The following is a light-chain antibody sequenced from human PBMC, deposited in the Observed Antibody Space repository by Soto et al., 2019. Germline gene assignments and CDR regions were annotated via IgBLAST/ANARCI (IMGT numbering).Light chain of an antibody. CDR2: DAS. Sequence: DIVLTQSPATLSLSPGERASLSCRASQSVSSYLAWYQQKPGQAPRLLIYDASNRATGIPARFSGSGSGTDFTLTISSLEPEDFAVYYCQQRSNGPLTFGQGTRLEIK. CDR1: QSVSSY. V-gene: IGKV3-11*01. J-gene: IGKJ5*01. CDR3: QQRSNGPLT.